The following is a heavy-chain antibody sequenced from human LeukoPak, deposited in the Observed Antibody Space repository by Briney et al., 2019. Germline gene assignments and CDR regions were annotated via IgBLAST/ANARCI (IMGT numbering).Heavy chain of an antibody. CDR2: ISSSGTAI. D-gene: IGHD6-13*01. J-gene: IGHJ4*02. CDR1: GFTLSSYS. V-gene: IGHV3-48*02. CDR3: ARVWGLAVAGGEIEY. Sequence: GGSLRLSCAASGFTLSSYSMNWVRQAPGKGLEWVSYISSSGTAIYYADSVKGRFTISRDNAKNSLYLQINSLRDEDTAVYYCARVWGLAVAGGEIEYWGQGTLVTVSS.